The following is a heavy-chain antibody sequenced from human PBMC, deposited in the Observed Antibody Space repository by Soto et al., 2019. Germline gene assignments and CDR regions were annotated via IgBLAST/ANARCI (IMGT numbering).Heavy chain of an antibody. CDR1: GFTFDDYT. J-gene: IGHJ5*02. CDR3: AKGTRGNSPELDL. V-gene: IGHV3-43*01. CDR2: ISWDGDSA. D-gene: IGHD1-1*01. Sequence: GSLRLSCAASGFTFDDYTMHWVRQTPGKGLEWVSLISWDGDSAYYADSVRGRFTISRDNSKNSLFLQMNNVRAEDAALYFCAKGTRGNSPELDLGGQGTLVTVSS.